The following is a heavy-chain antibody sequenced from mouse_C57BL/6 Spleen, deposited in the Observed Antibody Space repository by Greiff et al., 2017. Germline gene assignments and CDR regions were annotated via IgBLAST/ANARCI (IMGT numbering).Heavy chain of an antibody. CDR3: ARRAYYDYHGYCDV. CDR1: GYAFSSYW. Sequence: VKLQQSGAELVKPGASLKISCKASGYAFSSYWMNWVKQRPGKGLEWIGQIYPGDGDTNYNGKFKGKATLTADKSSSTAYMQLSSLTSEDSAVYFCARRAYYDYHGYCDVWGTGTTVTVSS. V-gene: IGHV1-80*01. J-gene: IGHJ1*03. D-gene: IGHD2-4*01. CDR2: IYPGDGDT.